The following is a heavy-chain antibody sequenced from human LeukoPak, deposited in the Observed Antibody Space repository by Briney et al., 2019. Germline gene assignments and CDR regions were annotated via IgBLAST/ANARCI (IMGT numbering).Heavy chain of an antibody. Sequence: GGSLRLSCAASGFTFSSYEMNWVRQAPGKGLEWVAFIRYDGSNKYYADSVKGRFTISRDNSKNTLYLQMNSLRAEDTAVYYCAKDFGILTGYPTWGQGTLVTVSS. D-gene: IGHD3-9*01. V-gene: IGHV3-30*02. CDR1: GFTFSSYE. CDR3: AKDFGILTGYPT. CDR2: IRYDGSNK. J-gene: IGHJ5*02.